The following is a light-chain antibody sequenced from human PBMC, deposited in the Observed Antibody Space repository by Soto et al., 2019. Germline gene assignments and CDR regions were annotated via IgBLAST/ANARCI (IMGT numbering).Light chain of an antibody. CDR1: QSVSSSY. Sequence: ESVLTQSTGALSLSPGERATISCRASQSVSSSYLAWYQQKPGQAPRLLIYGASSRATGIPDRFSGSGSGTDFTLTISRLESEDFAVYYCQQYGNLLWKCGQGTK. CDR3: QQYGNLLWK. CDR2: GAS. V-gene: IGKV3-20*01. J-gene: IGKJ1*01.